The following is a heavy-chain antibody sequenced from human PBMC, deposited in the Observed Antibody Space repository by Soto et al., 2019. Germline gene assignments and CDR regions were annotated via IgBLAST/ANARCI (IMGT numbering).Heavy chain of an antibody. CDR2: MNPNSGNT. J-gene: IGHJ1*01. V-gene: IGHV1-8*01. D-gene: IGHD4-17*01. CDR1: GYTFTSYD. Sequence: QVQLVQSGAEVKKPGASVKVSCKASGYTFTSYDINWVRHATGQGLEWMGWMNPNSGNTGYAQKFQGRVTMTRNTSISTAYMELSSLISEDTAVYYGARGSYGDYVGELAEYFQHWCEGTLGTVSS. CDR3: ARGSYGDYVGELAEYFQH.